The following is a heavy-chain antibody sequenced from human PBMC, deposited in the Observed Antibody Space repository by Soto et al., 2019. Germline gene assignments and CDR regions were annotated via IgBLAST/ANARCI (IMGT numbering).Heavy chain of an antibody. J-gene: IGHJ4*02. CDR1: GGTFSSYP. CDR3: ARDLERSYCSGGSCYDGVDY. D-gene: IGHD2-15*01. Sequence: QVQLVQSGAEVKKPGSSVKVSCKASGGTFSSYPISWVRQAPGQGLEWMGRIIPILGIANYAQKFQGRVTITADKSTSTAYMELSSLRSEDTAMYYCARDLERSYCSGGSCYDGVDYWGQGTLVTVSS. V-gene: IGHV1-69*04. CDR2: IIPILGIA.